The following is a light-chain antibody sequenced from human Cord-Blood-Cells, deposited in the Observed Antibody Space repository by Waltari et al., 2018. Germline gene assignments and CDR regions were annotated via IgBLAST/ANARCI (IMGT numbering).Light chain of an antibody. CDR1: QSISSY. Sequence: DIQMTQSPSSLSASVGDRVTITCRASQSISSYLNWYQQKPGKAPKLLICAASSLQSGVPSRFSGSGSGTDFTLTISSLQPEDFATYYCQQRYSTPYTFGQGTKLEIK. J-gene: IGKJ2*01. CDR3: QQRYSTPYT. V-gene: IGKV1-39*01. CDR2: AAS.